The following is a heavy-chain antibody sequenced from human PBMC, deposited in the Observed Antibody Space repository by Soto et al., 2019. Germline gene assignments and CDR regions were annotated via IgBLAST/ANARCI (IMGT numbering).Heavy chain of an antibody. CDR1: GFTVSSNY. D-gene: IGHD3-10*01. CDR2: IYSGGGT. Sequence: GVLRLSCAASGFTVSSNYMSWVRQAPGKGLEWVSVIYSGGGTNYADSVKGRFTISRDNSKNTLYLQMNSLRAEDTAIYYCARDDEGGSYCELGYWGQGTLVPVSS. J-gene: IGHJ4*02. CDR3: ARDDEGGSYCELGY. V-gene: IGHV3-66*01.